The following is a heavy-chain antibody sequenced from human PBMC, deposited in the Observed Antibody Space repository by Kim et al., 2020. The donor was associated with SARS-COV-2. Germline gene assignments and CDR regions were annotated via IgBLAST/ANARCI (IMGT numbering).Heavy chain of an antibody. D-gene: IGHD2-8*01. V-gene: IGHV5-51*01. CDR2: IYGGDSDT. J-gene: IGHJ4*01. Sequence: GESLKISCQASGYNFVNYWITWVRQRAGKGLEWMAIIYGGDSDTKYSPSFQGQVTVSVDKSTSTAYLQWSGLQASDTAMYYCARQYGTTSTWYRGVDYWG. CDR3: ARQYGTTSTWYRGVDY. CDR1: GYNFVNYW.